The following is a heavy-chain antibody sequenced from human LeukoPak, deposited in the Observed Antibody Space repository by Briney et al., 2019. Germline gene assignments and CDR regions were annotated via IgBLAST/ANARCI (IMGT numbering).Heavy chain of an antibody. CDR2: ISSSGSTI. D-gene: IGHD3-10*01. V-gene: IGHV3-48*03. CDR3: ARVVPNLYYWYFDL. Sequence: GGSLRLSCAASGFTFSSYEMNWVRQAPGKGLEWVSYISSSGSTIYYADPVKGRFTISRDNAKNSLYLQMNSLRAEDTAVYYCARVVPNLYYWYFDLWGRGTLVTVSS. J-gene: IGHJ2*01. CDR1: GFTFSSYE.